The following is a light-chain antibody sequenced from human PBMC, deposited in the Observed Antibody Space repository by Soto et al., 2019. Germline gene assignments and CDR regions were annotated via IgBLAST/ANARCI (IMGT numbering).Light chain of an antibody. V-gene: IGKV1-9*01. CDR1: QGISSY. J-gene: IGKJ5*01. CDR2: AAS. Sequence: DIQLTQSPSFLSASVGDRVTITCRASQGISSYLAWYQQKPGKAPKLLIYAASTLQSGVPSRFSGSGPGTEFTLTISSLQPEDFATYYCQQLNRYPITFGQGTRLEIK. CDR3: QQLNRYPIT.